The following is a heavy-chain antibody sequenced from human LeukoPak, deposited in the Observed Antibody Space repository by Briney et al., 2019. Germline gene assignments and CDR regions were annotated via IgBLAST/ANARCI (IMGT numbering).Heavy chain of an antibody. D-gene: IGHD2-2*01. CDR2: VFYEGPT. Sequence: ASETLSLTCTVTGGTTTGYFWSWIRQFPGGGLEWIGYVFYEGPTSYNPSLKTRVTISQDTSRTQFSLGLSSVTAADTAVYYCASNIVVVPAAQGGDDAFDIWGQGTMVTVSS. J-gene: IGHJ3*02. CDR1: GGTTTGYF. V-gene: IGHV4-59*08. CDR3: ASNIVVVPAAQGGDDAFDI.